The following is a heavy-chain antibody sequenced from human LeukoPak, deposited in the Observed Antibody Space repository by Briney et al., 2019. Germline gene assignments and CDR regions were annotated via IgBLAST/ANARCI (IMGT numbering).Heavy chain of an antibody. CDR3: AGDY. CDR2: ISYDGSNK. J-gene: IGHJ4*02. V-gene: IGHV3-30*03. Sequence: PGGSLRLSCAASGFTFDDYGMHWVRQAPGKGLEWVAVISYDGSNKYYADSVKGRFTISRDNSKNTLYLQMNSLRAEDTAVYYCAGDYWGQGTLVTVSS. CDR1: GFTFDDYG.